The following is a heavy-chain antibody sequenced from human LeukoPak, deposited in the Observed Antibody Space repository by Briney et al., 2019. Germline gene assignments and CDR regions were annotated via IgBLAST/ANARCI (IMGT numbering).Heavy chain of an antibody. CDR3: AKDRGPYSGYDSFFDF. D-gene: IGHD5-12*01. J-gene: IGHJ4*02. CDR2: ISASRGDT. V-gene: IGHV3-23*01. Sequence: GGSLRLSCAASGFTFSSYFMSWVRQAPGKGLEWVSTISASRGDTYYADSVKGRFTVSRDNPKNTLFLQMNSLRAEDTAVYYCAKDRGPYSGYDSFFDFWGQGTLVTVSS. CDR1: GFTFSSYF.